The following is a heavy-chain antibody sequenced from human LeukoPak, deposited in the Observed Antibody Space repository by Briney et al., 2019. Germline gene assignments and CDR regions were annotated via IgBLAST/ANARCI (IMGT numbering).Heavy chain of an antibody. CDR3: ARDRGSGSYYYMDV. CDR1: GGTFSSYA. CDR2: IIPIFGTA. Sequence: SVKVSCKASGGTFSSYAISWVRQAPGQGLEWMGGIIPIFGTANYAQKFQGRVTITTDESTSAAYMELSSLRSEDTAVYYCARDRGSGSYYYMDVWGKGTTVTVSS. D-gene: IGHD3-10*01. V-gene: IGHV1-69*05. J-gene: IGHJ6*03.